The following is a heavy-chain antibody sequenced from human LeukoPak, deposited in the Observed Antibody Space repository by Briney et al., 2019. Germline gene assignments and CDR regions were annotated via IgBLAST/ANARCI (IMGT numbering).Heavy chain of an antibody. V-gene: IGHV3-21*01. J-gene: IGHJ4*02. CDR2: ISSSSSYI. D-gene: IGHD2-21*02. Sequence: GGSLRLSCAASGFTFSSYSMNWVRQAPGKGLEWVSSISSSSSYIYYADSVKGRFTISRDNAKNSLYLQMNSLRAEDTAVYYCAKGIEAGTAGFSFDYWGQGTLVTVSS. CDR1: GFTFSSYS. CDR3: AKGIEAGTAGFSFDY.